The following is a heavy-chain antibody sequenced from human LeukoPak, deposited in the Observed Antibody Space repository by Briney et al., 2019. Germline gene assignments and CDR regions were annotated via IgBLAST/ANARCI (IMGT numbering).Heavy chain of an antibody. CDR2: VNSDGSST. Sequence: GGSLRLSCAASGFTFRNHWMRWVRQAPGKGLVWVSRVNSDGSSTSYADSVKGRFTISRDNAKNTLYLQMNSLRAEDTAVYYCARDYGNGYNWFDPWGQGTLVTVSS. V-gene: IGHV3-74*01. J-gene: IGHJ5*02. CDR3: ARDYGNGYNWFDP. CDR1: GFTFRNHW. D-gene: IGHD3-10*01.